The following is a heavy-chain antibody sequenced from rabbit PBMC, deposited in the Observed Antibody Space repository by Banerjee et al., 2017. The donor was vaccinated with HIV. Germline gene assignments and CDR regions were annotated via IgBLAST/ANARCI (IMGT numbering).Heavy chain of an antibody. D-gene: IGHD6-1*01. CDR1: GFSFSSTYY. CDR3: ARCAGYGGYGYGYLDF. CDR2: ISSGSGGST. J-gene: IGHJ6*01. V-gene: IGHV1S40*01. Sequence: QSLEESGGDLVKPGASLTLTCTASGFSFSSTYYMCWVRQAPGKGLEWIACISSGSGGSTYHASWAKGRFTISKTSSTTVTLQMTSLTAADTATYFCARCAGYGGYGYGYLDFWGQGTLVPVS.